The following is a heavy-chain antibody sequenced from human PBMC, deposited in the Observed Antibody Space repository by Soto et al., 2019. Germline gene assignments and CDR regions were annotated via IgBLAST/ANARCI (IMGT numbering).Heavy chain of an antibody. J-gene: IGHJ4*02. CDR1: GFTTNKHA. V-gene: IGHV3-23*01. Sequence: AGGSLRLSCAVSGFTTNKHAMSWVRQAPEKGLEWVAGISDSGADKFYAESVRGRFSISRDGSRNTVYLQMSDLRPDDTAIYYCAKTVWVADYWGQGTLVTVS. CDR3: AKTVWVADY. CDR2: ISDSGADK. D-gene: IGHD3-16*01.